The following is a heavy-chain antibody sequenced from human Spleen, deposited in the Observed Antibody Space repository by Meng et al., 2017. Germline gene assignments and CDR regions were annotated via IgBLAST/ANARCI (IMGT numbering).Heavy chain of an antibody. CDR2: IWYDGSSK. CDR1: GFTFSSYG. V-gene: IGHV3-33*01. J-gene: IGHJ4*02. Sequence: GESLKISCAASGFTFSSYGMHWVRQAPGKGLEWVAVIWYDGSSKYYADSVKGRFTISRDNSKNTLYLQMNSLRVEDTAVYYCAREGFDYWGQGTLVTVSS. CDR3: AREGFDY.